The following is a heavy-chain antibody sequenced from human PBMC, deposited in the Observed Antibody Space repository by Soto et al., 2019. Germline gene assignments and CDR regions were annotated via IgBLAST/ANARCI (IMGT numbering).Heavy chain of an antibody. J-gene: IGHJ5*02. V-gene: IGHV1-18*01. CDR3: AREPRTIFGVVTKTKFLTTGESFDP. CDR1: GYTFTSYG. CDR2: ISAYNGNT. Sequence: ASVKVSCKASGYTFTSYGISWVRQAPGQGLEWMGWISAYNGNTNYAQKLQGRVTMTTDTSTSTAYMELRSLRSDDTAVYYCAREPRTIFGVVTKTKFLTTGESFDPWGQGTLVTVSS. D-gene: IGHD3-3*01.